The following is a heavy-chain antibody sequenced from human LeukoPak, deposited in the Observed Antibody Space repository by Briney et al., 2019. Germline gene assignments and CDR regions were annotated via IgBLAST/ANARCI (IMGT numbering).Heavy chain of an antibody. CDR2: IYTNGRT. V-gene: IGHV4-4*07. CDR1: GGSISSYY. Sequence: PSETMSLASTVDGGSISSYYWSWIRQPAGKGLEWIGHIYTNGRTNYNPSLKSRVTMSVDTSKNQFSLKLSSVTAADTAVYYCARSSGYYNAFDYWGQGTLVTVSS. J-gene: IGHJ4*02. D-gene: IGHD3-3*01. CDR3: ARSSGYYNAFDY.